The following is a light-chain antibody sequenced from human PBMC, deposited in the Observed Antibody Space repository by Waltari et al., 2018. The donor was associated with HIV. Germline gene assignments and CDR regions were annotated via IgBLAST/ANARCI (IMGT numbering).Light chain of an antibody. CDR2: GNS. Sequence: QSVLTQPPSVSGAPGQRVTIACTGSRSNIGAGYDVPWYQQLPGTAPKVLIYGNSKRPSGVPDRFSGSKSGTSASLAITGLQAEDEADYYCQSYDSNLSGATVFGTGTKVTVL. J-gene: IGLJ1*01. CDR3: QSYDSNLSGATV. CDR1: RSNIGAGYD. V-gene: IGLV1-40*01.